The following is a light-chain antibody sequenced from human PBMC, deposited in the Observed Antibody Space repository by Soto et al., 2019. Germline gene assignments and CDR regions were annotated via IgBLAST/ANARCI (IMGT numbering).Light chain of an antibody. CDR3: QHRSDWPS. CDR2: DAS. CDR1: QSVGNS. J-gene: IGKJ5*01. V-gene: IGKV3-11*01. Sequence: EIVLTQSPATLSLSPGERVTLSCRASQSVGNSLAWYQQKPGQAPRILMYDASSRATGIAARFGGSGYGTDFTLTISRLEPEDFAVYYCQHRSDWPSFGQGTRLEIK.